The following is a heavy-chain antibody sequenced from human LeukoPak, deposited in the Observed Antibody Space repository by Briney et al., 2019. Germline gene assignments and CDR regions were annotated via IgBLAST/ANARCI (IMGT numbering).Heavy chain of an antibody. D-gene: IGHD6-13*01. Sequence: ASVKVSCKASGYTFTSYDIHWVRQATGQGLEWMGIINPSGGSTSYAQKFQGRVTMTRDTSTSTVYMELSSLRSEDTAVYYCAQIAAGIWNPTPRGNLFQHWGQGTLVTVSS. J-gene: IGHJ1*01. CDR1: GYTFTSYD. V-gene: IGHV1-46*01. CDR2: INPSGGST. CDR3: AQIAAGIWNPTPRGNLFQH.